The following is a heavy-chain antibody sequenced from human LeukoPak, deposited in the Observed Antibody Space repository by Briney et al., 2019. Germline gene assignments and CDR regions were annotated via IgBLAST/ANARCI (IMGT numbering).Heavy chain of an antibody. D-gene: IGHD2-8*01. V-gene: IGHV4-59*01. CDR3: ARVLHAPYLIDS. J-gene: IGHJ4*02. CDR2: IYDNGNT. CDR1: GDSRSGYY. Sequence: PSETLSLTCTVSGDSRSGYYWSWIRQAPGKGLEWVGYIYDNGNTNYNRSLKGRLTMSIDTSKHQLSLRLTSVTAADTALYFCARVLHAPYLIDSWGQGTLVTVSS.